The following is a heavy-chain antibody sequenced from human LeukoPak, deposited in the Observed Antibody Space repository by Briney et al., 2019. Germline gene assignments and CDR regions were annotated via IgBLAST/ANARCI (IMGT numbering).Heavy chain of an antibody. CDR2: IYTSGST. Sequence: SQTLSLTCTVSGGSISSGSYYWSWIRQPAGKGLEWIVRIYTSGSTNYNPSLKSRVTMSVDTSKNQFSLKLSSVTAADTAVYYCARMDYYDSSGAFDIWGQGTMVTVSS. D-gene: IGHD3-22*01. CDR3: ARMDYYDSSGAFDI. V-gene: IGHV4-61*02. J-gene: IGHJ3*02. CDR1: GGSISSGSYY.